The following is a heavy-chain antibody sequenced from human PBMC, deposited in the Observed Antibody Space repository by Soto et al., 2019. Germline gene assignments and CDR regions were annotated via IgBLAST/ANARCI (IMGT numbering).Heavy chain of an antibody. CDR1: GYTFTSYY. D-gene: IGHD2-21*02. J-gene: IGHJ6*02. CDR3: ARTLESEVVTAILYGMDV. CDR2: INPSGGST. Sequence: GASLKVSCRSSGYTFTSYYMHCVRQAPGQGLEWMGIINPSGGSTSYARKFQGRVTMTRDTSTSTVYMELSSLRSEDTAVYYCARTLESEVVTAILYGMDVWGQGTTVTVS. V-gene: IGHV1-46*01.